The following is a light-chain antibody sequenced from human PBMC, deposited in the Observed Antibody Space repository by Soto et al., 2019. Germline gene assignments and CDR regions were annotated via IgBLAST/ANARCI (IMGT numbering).Light chain of an antibody. Sequence: QSVLTQPASVSGSPGQSITISCTGTSGDVGGYNYVSWYQQYPGKAPKLMIYDVSNRPSGVSNRFSGSKSGNTASLTISGLQAEDEADYYCSSYTSSITYVFGTGTKVTVL. V-gene: IGLV2-14*01. CDR1: SGDVGGYNY. J-gene: IGLJ1*01. CDR3: SSYTSSITYV. CDR2: DVS.